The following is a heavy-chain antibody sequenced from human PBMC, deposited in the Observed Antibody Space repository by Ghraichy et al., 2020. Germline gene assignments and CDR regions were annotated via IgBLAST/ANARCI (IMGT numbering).Heavy chain of an antibody. CDR2: ISGSGGST. V-gene: IGHV3-23*01. Sequence: GGSLRLSCAASGFTFSSYAMSWVRQAPGKGLEWGSAISGSGGSTYYAASVKGRFTISRDNSKNTLYLQMNSLRAEDTAVYYCAKDPQWLVPGRYFDYWGQGTLVTVSS. CDR1: GFTFSSYA. J-gene: IGHJ4*02. CDR3: AKDPQWLVPGRYFDY. D-gene: IGHD6-19*01.